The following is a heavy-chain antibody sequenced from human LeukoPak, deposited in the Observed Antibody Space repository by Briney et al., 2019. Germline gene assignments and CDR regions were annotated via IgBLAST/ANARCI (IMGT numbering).Heavy chain of an antibody. CDR1: GYTFTCYY. CDR3: AREDCTNGVCYHRY. V-gene: IGHV1-2*02. CDR2: INPNSGGT. Sequence: ASVKVSCKASGYTFTCYYMHWVRQAPGQGLEWMGWINPNSGGTNYAQKFQGRVTITRDTSISTAYMELSRLRSDDTAVYYCAREDCTNGVCYHRYWGQGTLVTVSS. J-gene: IGHJ4*02. D-gene: IGHD2-8*01.